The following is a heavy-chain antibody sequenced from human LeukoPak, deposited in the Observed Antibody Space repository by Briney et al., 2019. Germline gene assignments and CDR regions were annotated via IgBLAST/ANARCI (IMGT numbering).Heavy chain of an antibody. J-gene: IGHJ2*01. CDR1: GGSFSGYY. CDR2: INHSGST. CDR3: ARGRSRYSSSSNWYLDL. D-gene: IGHD6-6*01. Sequence: SETLSLTCAVYGGSFSGYYWSWIRQPPGKGLEWIGEINHSGSTNYNPSLKSRVTISVDTSKNQFSLKLSSVTAADTAVYYCARGRSRYSSSSNWYLDLWGRGTLVTVSS. V-gene: IGHV4-34*01.